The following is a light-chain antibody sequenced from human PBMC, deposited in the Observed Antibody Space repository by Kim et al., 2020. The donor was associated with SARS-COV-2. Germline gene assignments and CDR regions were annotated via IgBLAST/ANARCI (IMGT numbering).Light chain of an antibody. CDR1: QDIANY. Sequence: ESVGDTVPITCRASQDIANYLAWHQQKPGKAPKSLMYAASTLENGVPSRFSGSGSGTDFTLTINSVQPEDFATYYCQQYDTFPIIFGQGTRLEIK. J-gene: IGKJ5*01. V-gene: IGKV1-16*01. CDR2: AAS. CDR3: QQYDTFPII.